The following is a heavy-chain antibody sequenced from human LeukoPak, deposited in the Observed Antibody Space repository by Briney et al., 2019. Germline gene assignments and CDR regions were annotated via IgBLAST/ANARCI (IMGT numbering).Heavy chain of an antibody. CDR1: GGSISSGDYY. J-gene: IGHJ6*02. Sequence: SGTLSLTCTVSGGSISSGDYYWSWIRQPPGKGLEWIGYIYYSGSTYYNPSLKSRVIISVDTSKNQFSLNLSSVTAADTAVYYCARANYYYGMDVWGQGTTVTVSS. V-gene: IGHV4-30-4*01. CDR2: IYYSGST. CDR3: ARANYYYGMDV.